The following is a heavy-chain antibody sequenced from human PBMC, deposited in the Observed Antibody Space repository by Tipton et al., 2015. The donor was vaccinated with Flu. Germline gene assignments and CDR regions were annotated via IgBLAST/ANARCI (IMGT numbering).Heavy chain of an antibody. Sequence: QLVQSGGGLIQPGGSLRLSCAASGFTVSSNYMSWVRQAPGKGLEWASVIYSGGSTYYADSVKGRVTISRDNSKNTLYLQINSLRAEDTAVYYCARESYGGNSGSFDYWGQGTLVTVSS. CDR3: ARESYGGNSGSFDY. D-gene: IGHD4-23*01. CDR1: GFTVSSNY. V-gene: IGHV3-53*01. CDR2: IYSGGST. J-gene: IGHJ4*02.